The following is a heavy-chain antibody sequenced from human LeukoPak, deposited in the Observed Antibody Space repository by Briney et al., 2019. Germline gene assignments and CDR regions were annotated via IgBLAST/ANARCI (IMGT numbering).Heavy chain of an antibody. CDR1: GFTFSSYW. D-gene: IGHD6-19*01. J-gene: IGHJ6*02. V-gene: IGHV3-7*01. CDR3: ARDPMQWLVPSSYYYYGMDV. Sequence: PGGSLRLSCAASGFTFSSYWMSWVRQAPGKGLEWVANIKQDGSEKYYVDSVKGRFTISRDNAKNSLYLQMNSLRAEDTAVYYCARDPMQWLVPSSYYYYGMDVWGQGTTVTVSS. CDR2: IKQDGSEK.